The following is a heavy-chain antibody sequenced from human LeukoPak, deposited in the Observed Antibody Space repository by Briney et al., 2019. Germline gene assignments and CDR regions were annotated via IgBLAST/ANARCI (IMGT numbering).Heavy chain of an antibody. D-gene: IGHD5-18*01. CDR1: GFTFSSYS. CDR3: AKEGEGYNYGYAY. J-gene: IGHJ4*02. Sequence: PGGSLRLSCAASGFTFSSYSMNWVRQAPGKGLEWVSSISSSSSYIYYADSVKGRFTISRDNSKNTVYLQMNRLRIEDTAEYYCAKEGEGYNYGYAYWGQGTLVTVSS. CDR2: ISSSSSYI. V-gene: IGHV3-21*04.